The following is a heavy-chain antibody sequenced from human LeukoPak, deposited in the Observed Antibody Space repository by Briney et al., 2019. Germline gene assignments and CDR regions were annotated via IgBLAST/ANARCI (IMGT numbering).Heavy chain of an antibody. CDR2: VSGSGTST. V-gene: IGHV3-23*01. Sequence: GGSLRLSCAGSGFPFSSYGMAWVRQAPGKGLEWVSSVSGSGTSTYYADSVRGWFTISRDNDKNTLDLQMNSLRAEDTALYYCARDRSLYYYDGSGYYGYWGQGILVTVSS. D-gene: IGHD3-22*01. J-gene: IGHJ4*02. CDR3: ARDRSLYYYDGSGYYGY. CDR1: GFPFSSYG.